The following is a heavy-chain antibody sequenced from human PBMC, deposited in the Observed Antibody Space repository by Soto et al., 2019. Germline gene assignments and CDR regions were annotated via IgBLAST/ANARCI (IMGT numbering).Heavy chain of an antibody. J-gene: IGHJ1*01. CDR3: ACEQQLATFQH. CDR2: INAGSGNT. Sequence: QVQLVQSGAEVKKPGASVKVSCNASGYTFTNYAIHWVRQAPGQRLEWMGWINAGSGNTKYSQRFEGRVSITRDTSASTAYMELCSLTSEDTAVYYCACEQQLATFQHWGQGTLVTVSS. CDR1: GYTFTNYA. V-gene: IGHV1-3*01. D-gene: IGHD6-13*01.